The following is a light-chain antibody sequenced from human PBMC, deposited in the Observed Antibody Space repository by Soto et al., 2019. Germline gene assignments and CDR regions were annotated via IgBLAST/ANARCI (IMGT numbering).Light chain of an antibody. Sequence: IQGTEPPSPLSAAVGSSVTITCRAIQSTRIWLAWYQQKPGKAPKILIYKASRLESGVPSRFSGSGSGTEFTLTISSLQPDDFTTYYCQQYSTYTPRTFGQGTKVDIK. V-gene: IGKV1-5*03. J-gene: IGKJ1*01. CDR3: QQYSTYTPRT. CDR2: KAS. CDR1: QSTRIW.